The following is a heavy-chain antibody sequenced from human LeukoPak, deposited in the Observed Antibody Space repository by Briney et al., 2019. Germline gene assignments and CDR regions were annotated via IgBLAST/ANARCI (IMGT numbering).Heavy chain of an antibody. Sequence: SETLSLTCTVSGGSISSSSNSWGWIRQPPGEGLEWIGSIYYSGTTYYNPSLKSRVTISVDTSKNQFSLKLSSVTAVDTAVYYCASLSGDSSGYYALHYWGQGTLVTVSS. CDR3: ASLSGDSSGYYALHY. D-gene: IGHD3-22*01. CDR2: IYYSGTT. J-gene: IGHJ4*02. V-gene: IGHV4-39*01. CDR1: GGSISSSSNS.